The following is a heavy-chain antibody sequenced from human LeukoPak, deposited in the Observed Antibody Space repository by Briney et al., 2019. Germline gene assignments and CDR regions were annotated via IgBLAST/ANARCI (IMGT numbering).Heavy chain of an antibody. V-gene: IGHV3-7*01. CDR1: GFAFSSSW. CDR2: IKEDGSVK. D-gene: IGHD7-27*01. CDR3: ARDSSGALDF. J-gene: IGHJ4*02. Sequence: GGSLRLSCAASGFAFSSSWMXXXXXXXXXXXXXVANIKEDGSVKXYVDSVXGXXXXXRDNAKXSLYLQMNSLRTEDTALYYCARDSSGALDFWGQGTLVTVSS.